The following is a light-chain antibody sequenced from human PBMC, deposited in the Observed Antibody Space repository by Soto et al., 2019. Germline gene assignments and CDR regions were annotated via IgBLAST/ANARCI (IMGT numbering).Light chain of an antibody. CDR1: QSVSNNY. CDR2: GAS. V-gene: IGKV3-20*01. CDR3: HQYDGAPHT. J-gene: IGKJ2*01. Sequence: EIVLTQSPGTLSSSPGERATLSCRASQSVSNNYLAWYQQKPGQAPRLLIFGASIRATGIPDGFSGSGSGTDFTLTISRLEPEDFAVFYCHQYDGAPHTFGQGTKLEIK.